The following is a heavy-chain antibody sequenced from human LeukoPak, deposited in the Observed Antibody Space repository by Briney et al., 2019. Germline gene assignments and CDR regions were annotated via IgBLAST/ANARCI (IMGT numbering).Heavy chain of an antibody. J-gene: IGHJ4*02. CDR1: RFPFSVYE. V-gene: IGHV3-48*03. CDR2: IASSGTTK. D-gene: IGHD6-19*01. Sequence: GGSLRLSCAVSRFPFSVYEMNWVRQAPGKGLEWVSNIASSGTTKYYADSVKGRFSISRDNAKSSLYLQMNSLRVEGTAVYYCALLAVASDFDYWGQGALVTVSS. CDR3: ALLAVASDFDY.